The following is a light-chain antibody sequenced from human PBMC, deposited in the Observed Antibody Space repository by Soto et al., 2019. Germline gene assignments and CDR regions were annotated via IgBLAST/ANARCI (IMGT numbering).Light chain of an antibody. CDR1: SSNIGAGYD. V-gene: IGLV1-40*01. Sequence: SVLTQSPSVSGAPGQGVTLSCAGTSSNIGAGYDVHWYQQVPGTAPKLLIYTNSNRPSGVPDRFSGSKSGTSASLAITGLQAADEADYYCQSYDSSLSALVFGGGTKLTVL. CDR3: QSYDSSLSALV. J-gene: IGLJ3*02. CDR2: TNS.